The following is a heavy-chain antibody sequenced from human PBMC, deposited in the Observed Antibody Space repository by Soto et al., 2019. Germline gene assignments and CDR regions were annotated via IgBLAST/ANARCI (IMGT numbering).Heavy chain of an antibody. CDR3: ARFSIKWLDKDDAFDI. D-gene: IGHD6-19*01. Sequence: GGSLRLSCAASGFTVSSNYMSWVRQAPGKGLEWVSVIYSGGNTYYADSVKGRFTISRDNSKNTLYLQMNSLRAEDTAVYYCARFSIKWLDKDDAFDIWGQGTMVTVSS. V-gene: IGHV3-66*01. CDR2: IYSGGNT. J-gene: IGHJ3*02. CDR1: GFTVSSNY.